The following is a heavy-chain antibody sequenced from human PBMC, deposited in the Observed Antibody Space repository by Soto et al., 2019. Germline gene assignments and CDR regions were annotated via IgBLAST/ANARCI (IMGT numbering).Heavy chain of an antibody. J-gene: IGHJ5*02. CDR3: ARAPKGGSTDSWFDP. D-gene: IGHD3-10*01. CDR1: GYTFTSYY. V-gene: IGHV1-46*01. Sequence: GASVKVSCKASGYTFTSYYMHWVRQAPGQGLEWMGIINPSGGSTSYAQKFQGRVTMTRDTSTSTVYMELSSLRSEDTAVYYCARAPKGGSTDSWFDPWGQGTLVTVSS. CDR2: INPSGGST.